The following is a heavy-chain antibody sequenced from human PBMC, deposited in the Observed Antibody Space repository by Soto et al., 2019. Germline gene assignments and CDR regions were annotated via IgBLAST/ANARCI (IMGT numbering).Heavy chain of an antibody. CDR3: ARATYYDILTGPDDDAFDI. V-gene: IGHV1-18*04. Sequence: GASVKVSCKASGYTFTSYYMHWVRQAPGQGLEWMGWISAYNGNTNYAQKLQGRVTMTTDTSTSTAYMELRSLRSDDTAVYYCARATYYDILTGPDDDAFDIWGQGTMVTVSS. CDR2: ISAYNGNT. CDR1: GYTFTSYY. D-gene: IGHD3-9*01. J-gene: IGHJ3*02.